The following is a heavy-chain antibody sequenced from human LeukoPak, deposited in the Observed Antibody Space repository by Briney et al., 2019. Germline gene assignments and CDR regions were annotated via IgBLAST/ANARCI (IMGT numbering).Heavy chain of an antibody. CDR3: ARGTGLYYDFWSGYSGVGGAFDI. CDR1: GFTFSSYA. Sequence: GGSLRLSCAASGFTFSSYAMHWVRQAPGKGLEWVAVISYDGSNKYYADSVKGRFTISRDNSKNTLYLQMNSLRAEDTAVYYCARGTGLYYDFWSGYSGVGGAFDIWGQGTMVTVSS. CDR2: ISYDGSNK. V-gene: IGHV3-30-3*01. J-gene: IGHJ3*02. D-gene: IGHD3-3*01.